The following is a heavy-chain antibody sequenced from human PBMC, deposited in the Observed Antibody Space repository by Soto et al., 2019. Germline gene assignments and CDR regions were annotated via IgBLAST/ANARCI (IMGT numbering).Heavy chain of an antibody. CDR2: VSATGST. V-gene: IGHV4-4*07. Sequence: PSETLSLTCAVSGGSINSYYWSWVRQPAGRGLEWIGYVSATGSTKFNPSLKSRVTMSIDASKNQMSLSLTSVTAADTALYYCARSPVVGPEYLQHWGQGTLVTVSS. D-gene: IGHD2-15*01. J-gene: IGHJ1*01. CDR3: ARSPVVGPEYLQH. CDR1: GGSINSYY.